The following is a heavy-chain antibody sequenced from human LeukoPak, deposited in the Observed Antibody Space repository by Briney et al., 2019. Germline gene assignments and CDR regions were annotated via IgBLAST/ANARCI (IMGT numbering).Heavy chain of an antibody. Sequence: PGGSLRLSCAASGFIFSNYWMTWVRQAPGKGLEWVANINQDGSEKYFVDSVKGRFTISRDNAKNSLYLQMNSLRAEDTAVYYCARDGQDYGMDVWGQGTTVTVSS. CDR1: GFIFSNYW. J-gene: IGHJ6*02. CDR2: INQDGSEK. V-gene: IGHV3-7*05. D-gene: IGHD2-15*01. CDR3: ARDGQDYGMDV.